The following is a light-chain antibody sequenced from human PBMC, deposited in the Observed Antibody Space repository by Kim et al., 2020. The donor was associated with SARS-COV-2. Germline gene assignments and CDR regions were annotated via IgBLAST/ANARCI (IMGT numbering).Light chain of an antibody. Sequence: SPGERATLSCRASQSVSSYLAWYQQKPGQAPRLLIYAASKRATGIPARFSGSGSGTDFTLTISSLEPEDFAVYYCQQRSNWPPLTFGGGTKVEIK. CDR2: AAS. J-gene: IGKJ4*01. V-gene: IGKV3-11*01. CDR3: QQRSNWPPLT. CDR1: QSVSSY.